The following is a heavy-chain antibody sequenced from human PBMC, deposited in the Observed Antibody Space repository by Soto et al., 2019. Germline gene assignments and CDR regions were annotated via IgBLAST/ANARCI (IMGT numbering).Heavy chain of an antibody. CDR3: HGYGY. D-gene: IGHD5-12*01. J-gene: IGHJ4*02. V-gene: IGHV3-53*01. Sequence: EVQLVESGGGLIQSGGSLRLSCVVSGFTVSSTNYMSWVRQAPGKGLEWVSVIYSGGTTYYADSVKGRFTISRDNSKNTLYLQMNSLRAEDTSVYYCHGYGYWGQGTLVTVSS. CDR2: IYSGGTT. CDR1: GFTVSSTNY.